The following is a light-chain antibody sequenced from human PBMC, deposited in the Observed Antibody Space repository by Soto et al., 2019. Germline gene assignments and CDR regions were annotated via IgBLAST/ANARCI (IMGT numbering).Light chain of an antibody. CDR2: AAS. J-gene: IGKJ5*01. V-gene: IGKV1-9*01. Sequence: DIQLTQSPSFLSASVGDRVTITCRASQAIDTYLAWYQQKPGQAPKLLIYAASLLQSGVPSRFSGSGSGTEVTLTLNSLQPEDFASYYCQQLNSFPFIFGQGTRLEIK. CDR3: QQLNSFPFI. CDR1: QAIDTY.